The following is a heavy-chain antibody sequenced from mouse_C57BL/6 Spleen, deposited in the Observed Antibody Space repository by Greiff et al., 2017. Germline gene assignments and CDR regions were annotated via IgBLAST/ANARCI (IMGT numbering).Heavy chain of an antibody. CDR3: ARRTTVVATEGAMDY. CDR2: IYPGSGNT. V-gene: IGHV1-66*01. CDR1: GYSFTSYY. J-gene: IGHJ4*01. D-gene: IGHD1-1*01. Sequence: QVQLQQPGPELVKPGASVKISCKASGYSFTSYYIHWVKQRPGQGLEWIGWIYPGSGNTKYNEKFKGKATLTADTSSSTAYMQLSSLTSEDSAVYCCARRTTVVATEGAMDYWGQGTSVTVSS.